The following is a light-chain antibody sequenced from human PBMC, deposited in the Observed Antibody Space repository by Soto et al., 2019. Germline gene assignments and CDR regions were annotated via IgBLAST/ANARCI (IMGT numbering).Light chain of an antibody. V-gene: IGKV3-20*01. CDR3: QQYGSSPLT. CDR2: AAS. J-gene: IGKJ4*02. Sequence: EVVLTQSPGTLSLSPGERATLSCRASQSVAGSYLAWYQHKPAQAPRLLIYAASNRATGIPDGFSGSGSGTYLTLTISRLEPEDFAVYYCQQYGSSPLTCGGGTNLEIK. CDR1: QSVAGSY.